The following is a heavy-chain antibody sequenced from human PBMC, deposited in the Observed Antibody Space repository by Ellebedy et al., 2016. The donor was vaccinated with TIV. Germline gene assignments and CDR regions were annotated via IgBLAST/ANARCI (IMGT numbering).Heavy chain of an antibody. D-gene: IGHD3-10*01. Sequence: MPSETLSLTCSVSGDSISTYYWSWIRQPPGKGLEWIGCIYYNGITYYNPSLRSRVTLLVDTSKNQFSLNLTSVTATDTAMYYCARGSYGSGSHWYFDLWGRGTPVTVSS. CDR3: ARGSYGSGSHWYFDL. V-gene: IGHV4-59*01. CDR1: GDSISTYY. J-gene: IGHJ2*01. CDR2: IYYNGIT.